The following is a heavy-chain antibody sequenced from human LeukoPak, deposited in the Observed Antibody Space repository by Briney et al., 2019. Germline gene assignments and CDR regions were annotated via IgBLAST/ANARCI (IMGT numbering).Heavy chain of an antibody. J-gene: IGHJ3*02. D-gene: IGHD2-2*01. V-gene: IGHV3-30*02. Sequence: PGGFLRLSCAASGFAFTRHAMHWVRQAPGKGLEWVAYIYYDGIDKNYADTVKGRFTISRDNSKNTLYLQMNSLRDEDTAVYYCTKEGGDTVVLPEAHAFDIWGQGTMVTVSS. CDR2: IYYDGIDK. CDR3: TKEGGDTVVLPEAHAFDI. CDR1: GFAFTRHA.